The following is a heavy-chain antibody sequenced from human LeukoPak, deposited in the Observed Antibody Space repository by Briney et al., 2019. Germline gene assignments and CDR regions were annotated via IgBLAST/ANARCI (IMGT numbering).Heavy chain of an antibody. Sequence: GGSLRLSCAASGFTFSAYWMHWVRQAPGKGLVWVSRINSDGRSTNYADSVKGRFTISRDNAKNTLYLQMNSLRAEDTAVYYCAKGRGYSYGYLVYYYYGMDVWGQGTTVTVSS. CDR1: GFTFSAYW. V-gene: IGHV3-74*01. D-gene: IGHD5-18*01. CDR3: AKGRGYSYGYLVYYYYGMDV. CDR2: INSDGRST. J-gene: IGHJ6*02.